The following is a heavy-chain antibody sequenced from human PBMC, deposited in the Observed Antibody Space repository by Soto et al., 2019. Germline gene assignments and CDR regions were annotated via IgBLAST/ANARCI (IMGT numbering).Heavy chain of an antibody. CDR3: ARDGGEYGDYDY. V-gene: IGHV1-2*04. D-gene: IGHD4-17*01. CDR2: INSRTGAT. Sequence: QVQLVQSGTEVKRPGGSVKVSSKATGYTFAGYYMHWVRQVPGKGLEWMGWINSRTGATNYAQKFQGWVTMTRDTSISTAYMEVSRLKSDDTAVYYCARDGGEYGDYDYWGQGTLVTVSS. J-gene: IGHJ4*02. CDR1: GYTFAGYY.